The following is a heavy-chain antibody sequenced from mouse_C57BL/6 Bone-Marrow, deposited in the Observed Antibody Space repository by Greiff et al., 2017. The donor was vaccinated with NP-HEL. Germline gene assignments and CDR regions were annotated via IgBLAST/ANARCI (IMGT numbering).Heavy chain of an antibody. CDR3: AREGELAYAMDY. D-gene: IGHD4-1*01. CDR1: GYSITSGYD. CDR2: ISYSGST. J-gene: IGHJ4*01. Sequence: EVQVVESGPGMVKPSQSLSLTCTVTGYSITSGYDWHWIRHFPGNKLEWMGYISYSGSTNYNPSLKSRISITHDTSKNHFFLKLNSVTTEDTATYYWAREGELAYAMDYWGQGTSVTVSS. V-gene: IGHV3-1*01.